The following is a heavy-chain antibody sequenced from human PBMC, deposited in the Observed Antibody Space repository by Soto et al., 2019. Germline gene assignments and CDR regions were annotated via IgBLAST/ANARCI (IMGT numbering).Heavy chain of an antibody. D-gene: IGHD6-19*01. Sequence: GESLKISCKGSGYSFTSYWIGCVRQMTGKGLEWMGIIYPGDSDTRYSPSFQGQVTIPADKSISTAYLQWSSLKASDTAMYYWARVPAVAGTNYFDYWGQGTMVTVSS. CDR3: ARVPAVAGTNYFDY. V-gene: IGHV5-51*01. J-gene: IGHJ4*02. CDR2: IYPGDSDT. CDR1: GYSFTSYW.